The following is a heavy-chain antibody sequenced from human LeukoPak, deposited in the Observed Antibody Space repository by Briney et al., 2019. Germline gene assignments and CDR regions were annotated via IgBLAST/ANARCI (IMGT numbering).Heavy chain of an antibody. CDR3: ARDRRAFYDYVWGSYRDLDY. J-gene: IGHJ4*02. V-gene: IGHV3-7*01. Sequence: PGGSLRLSCAASGFTFSSYWMSWVRQAPGKGLEWVANIKQDGSEKYYVDSVKGRFTISRDNAKNSLYLQMNSLRAGDTAVYYCARDRRAFYDYVWGSYRDLDYWGQGTLVTVSS. CDR2: IKQDGSEK. CDR1: GFTFSSYW. D-gene: IGHD3-16*02.